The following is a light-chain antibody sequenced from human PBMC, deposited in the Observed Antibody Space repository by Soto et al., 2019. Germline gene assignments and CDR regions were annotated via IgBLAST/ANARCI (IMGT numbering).Light chain of an antibody. J-gene: IGKJ5*01. Sequence: EIVWTHAPATLSLSRGERATLSFGASQSVSSYLAWYQQKPGQAPRLLIYDASNRATGIPARFSGSGSGTDFTLTISSLEPEDFAVYYCQQRSNWPPTFGQGTRLEIK. CDR1: QSVSSY. V-gene: IGKV3-11*01. CDR3: QQRSNWPPT. CDR2: DAS.